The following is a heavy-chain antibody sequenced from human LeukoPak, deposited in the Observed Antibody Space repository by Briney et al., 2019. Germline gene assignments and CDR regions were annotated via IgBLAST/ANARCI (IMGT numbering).Heavy chain of an antibody. J-gene: IGHJ4*02. Sequence: ASVKVSCKASGGTFSSYTISWVRQAPGQGLEWMGRIIPILGIANYAQKFQGSVTITADKSTSTAYMELSSLRSEDTAVYYCARDGLVRGVIVDWGQGTLVTVSS. CDR2: IIPILGIA. CDR1: GGTFSSYT. V-gene: IGHV1-69*04. D-gene: IGHD3-10*01. CDR3: ARDGLVRGVIVD.